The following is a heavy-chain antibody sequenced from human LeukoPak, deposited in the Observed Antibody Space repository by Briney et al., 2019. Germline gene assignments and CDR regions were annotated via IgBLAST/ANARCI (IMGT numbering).Heavy chain of an antibody. CDR2: INHSGST. J-gene: IGHJ4*02. V-gene: IGHV4-34*01. CDR1: GGSFSGYY. Sequence: PSETLSLTCAVYGGSFSGYYWSWIRQPPGKGLEWTGEINHSGSTNYNPSLKSRVTISVDTSKNQFSLKLSSVTAADTAVYYCARGIAHDYGDYWGQGTLVTVSS. CDR3: ARGIAHDYGDY.